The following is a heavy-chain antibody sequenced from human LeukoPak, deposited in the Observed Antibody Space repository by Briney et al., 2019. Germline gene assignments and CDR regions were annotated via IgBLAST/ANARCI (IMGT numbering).Heavy chain of an antibody. CDR1: GFTFRNYW. Sequence: PGGSLRLSCAVSGFTFRNYWMSWVRQAPGKGLEWVANIEDDGSEKYYVDSVKGRFTISRDNANNSLYLQMNSLRAEDTAVYYCARDPPSGYDSPGDWGQGTLVTVSS. D-gene: IGHD3-22*01. CDR2: IEDDGSEK. J-gene: IGHJ4*02. CDR3: ARDPPSGYDSPGD. V-gene: IGHV3-7*01.